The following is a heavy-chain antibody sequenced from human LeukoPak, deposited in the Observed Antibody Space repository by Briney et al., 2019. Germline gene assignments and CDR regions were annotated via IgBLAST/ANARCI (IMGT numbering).Heavy chain of an antibody. Sequence: PGGSLRLSCAASGFTFSSYAMSWVRQAPGKGLEWVSAISGSGGSTYYADSVKGRFTISRDNSKNTLYLQMNSLRAEDTAVYYCAKGWFGELLSYYGMDVWGQGTTVTVSS. CDR3: AKGWFGELLSYYGMDV. V-gene: IGHV3-23*01. CDR1: GFTFSSYA. D-gene: IGHD3-10*01. CDR2: ISGSGGST. J-gene: IGHJ6*02.